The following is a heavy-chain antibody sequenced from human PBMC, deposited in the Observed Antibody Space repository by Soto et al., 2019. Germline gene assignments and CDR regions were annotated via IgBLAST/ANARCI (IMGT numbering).Heavy chain of an antibody. V-gene: IGHV3-30*03. CDR3: SRGTYYPQSSGLHADY. D-gene: IGHD3-22*01. CDR1: GFTFSSYG. J-gene: IGHJ4*02. Sequence: GGSLRLSCAASGFTFSSYGMHWVRQAPGKGLEWVAVISYDGHHQFYLDNLRGRFTVSRDNSKNTLYLQMNSLRPEDTAVYYCSRGTYYPQSSGLHADYWGPGTVVTVSS. CDR2: ISYDGHHQ.